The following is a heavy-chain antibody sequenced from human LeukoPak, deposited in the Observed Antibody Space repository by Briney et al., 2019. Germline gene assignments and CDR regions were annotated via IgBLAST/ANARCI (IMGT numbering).Heavy chain of an antibody. CDR2: ISGSGGST. J-gene: IGHJ4*02. CDR1: GFTFSSYA. CDR3: AKDRPYYYDSSGYYHFDY. V-gene: IGHV3-23*01. D-gene: IGHD3-22*01. Sequence: GRSLRLSCAASGFTFSSYAMSWVRQAPGKGLEWVSAISGSGGSTYYADSVEGRFTISRDNSKNTLYLQMNSLRAEDTAVYYCAKDRPYYYDSSGYYHFDYWGQGTLVTVSS.